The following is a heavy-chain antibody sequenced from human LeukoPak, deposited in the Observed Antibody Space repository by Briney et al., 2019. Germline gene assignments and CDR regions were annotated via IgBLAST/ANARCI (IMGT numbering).Heavy chain of an antibody. CDR2: IIPIFGTA. V-gene: IGHV1-69*13. CDR3: ASRGGTVTFDP. J-gene: IGHJ5*02. CDR1: GGTFSSYA. Sequence: AASVKVSCKASGGTFSSYAISWVRQSPGQGLEWMGGIIPIFGTANYPQKFQGRVTITADESTSTAYMELSSLRSEDTAVYYCASRGGTVTFDPWGQGTLVTVSS. D-gene: IGHD4-17*01.